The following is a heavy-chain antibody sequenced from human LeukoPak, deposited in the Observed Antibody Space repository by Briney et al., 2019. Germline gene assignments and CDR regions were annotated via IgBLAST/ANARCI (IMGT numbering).Heavy chain of an antibody. CDR3: TRDDVVKAGTGDY. J-gene: IGHJ4*02. V-gene: IGHV3-7*01. CDR1: GFTFSNYA. Sequence: PGGSLRLSCAASGFTFSNYAMSWVRQAPGKGLEWVANINQDGSEKYYLDSVKGRFTISRDNAKNSLYLQMNSLRVEDTAVYYCTRDDVVKAGTGDYWGQGTLVTVSS. D-gene: IGHD2-21*01. CDR2: INQDGSEK.